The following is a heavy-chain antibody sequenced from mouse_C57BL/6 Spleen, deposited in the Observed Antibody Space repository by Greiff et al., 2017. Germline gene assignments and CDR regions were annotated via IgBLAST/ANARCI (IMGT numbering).Heavy chain of an antibody. D-gene: IGHD2-4*01. V-gene: IGHV8-8*01. CDR2: IWWDDDQ. CDR1: GFSLSTFGMG. Sequence: QVTLKVSGPGILQPSQTLSLTCSFSGFSLSTFGMGVGWIRQPSGKGLEWLAHIWWDDDQDYNPALMGRLTISKDTSKNQVFLKIANVDTADTATYYCARIERGDYDLAWFAYWGQGTLVTVSA. CDR3: ARIERGDYDLAWFAY. J-gene: IGHJ3*01.